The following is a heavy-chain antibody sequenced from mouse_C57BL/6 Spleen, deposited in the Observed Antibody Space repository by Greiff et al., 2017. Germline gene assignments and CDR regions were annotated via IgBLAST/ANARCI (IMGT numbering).Heavy chain of an antibody. CDR1: GYTFTSYW. J-gene: IGHJ4*01. CDR3: ARVHGSSYVYYYAMDY. Sequence: VQLQQPGAELVMPGASVKLSCKASGYTFTSYWMHWVKQRPGQGLEWIGEIDPSDSYTNYNQKFKGKSTLTVDKSSSTAYMQLSSLTSEDSAVYYCARVHGSSYVYYYAMDYWGQGTSVTVSS. D-gene: IGHD1-1*01. V-gene: IGHV1-69*01. CDR2: IDPSDSYT.